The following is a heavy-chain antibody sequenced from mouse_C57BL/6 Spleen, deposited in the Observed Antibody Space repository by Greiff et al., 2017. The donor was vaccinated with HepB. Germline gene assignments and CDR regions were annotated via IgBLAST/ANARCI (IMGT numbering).Heavy chain of an antibody. V-gene: IGHV1-64*01. CDR1: GYTFTSYW. CDR3: ARFNYYDGRSWGYFDV. D-gene: IGHD1-1*01. CDR2: IHPNSGST. J-gene: IGHJ1*03. Sequence: QVQLQQPGAELVKPGASVKLSCKASGYTFTSYWMHWVKQRPGQGLEWIGMIHPNSGSTNYNEKFKSKATLTVDKSSSTAYMQLSSLTSEDSAVYYCARFNYYDGRSWGYFDVWGTGTTVTVSS.